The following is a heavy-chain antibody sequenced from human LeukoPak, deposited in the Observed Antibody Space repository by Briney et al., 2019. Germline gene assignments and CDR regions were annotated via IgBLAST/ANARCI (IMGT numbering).Heavy chain of an antibody. Sequence: SETLSLTCSVSGGSVTSGGFYWGWLRQPPGKGPEWLATIYYTGSTYYNPSLQSRVTISIDTSKNQFSLRLTSVTATDTAVYHCARHSGSGSLSRPFDPWGQGTLVTVSS. V-gene: IGHV4-39*01. CDR3: ARHSGSGSLSRPFDP. CDR1: GGSVTSGGFY. D-gene: IGHD3-10*01. J-gene: IGHJ5*02. CDR2: IYYTGST.